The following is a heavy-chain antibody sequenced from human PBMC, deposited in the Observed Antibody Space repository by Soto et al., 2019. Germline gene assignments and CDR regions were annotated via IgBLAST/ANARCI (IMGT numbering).Heavy chain of an antibody. CDR1: GYSFTSYW. Sequence: PGESLKISCKGSGYSFTSYWISWVRQMLGKGLEWMGRIDPSDSYTNYSPSFQGHVTISADKSISTAYLQWSSLKASDTAMYYCARHNPVLQGMDVWGQGTTVTVSS. D-gene: IGHD3-10*01. J-gene: IGHJ6*02. CDR2: IDPSDSYT. CDR3: ARHNPVLQGMDV. V-gene: IGHV5-10-1*01.